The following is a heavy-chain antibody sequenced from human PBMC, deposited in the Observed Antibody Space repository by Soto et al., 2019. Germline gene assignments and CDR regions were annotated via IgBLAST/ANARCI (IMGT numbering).Heavy chain of an antibody. CDR3: AHSHYCYSRPLWFDP. CDR1: GFSLSTSGVG. CDR2: IYWDDEK. Sequence: QITLKESGPPLVKPTQTLTLTCTFSGFSLSTSGVGVGWIRQPPGKALEWLALIYWDDEKRYSPSLKSRLTITTVPSKNQVVLTLTNMDPVDTATYYCAHSHYCYSRPLWFDPWGQGTLVTVSS. V-gene: IGHV2-5*02. J-gene: IGHJ5*02. D-gene: IGHD3-22*01.